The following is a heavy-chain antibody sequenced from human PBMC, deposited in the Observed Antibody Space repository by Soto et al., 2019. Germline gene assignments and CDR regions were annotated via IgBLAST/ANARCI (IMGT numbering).Heavy chain of an antibody. CDR2: IHYSGST. CDR3: ARHEGNGNVWPLDY. J-gene: IGHJ4*02. Sequence: QVQLLESGPGLVKPSETLSLTCTVSGDSIGTTHSYWAWIRQSPGKGLEWIGNIHYSGSTYYMPSLRSRVTLSVATPKNQFSLRLTSVTAEDTAVYYCARHEGNGNVWPLDYWGQGILVTVSS. CDR1: GDSIGTTHSY. D-gene: IGHD2-8*01. V-gene: IGHV4-39*01.